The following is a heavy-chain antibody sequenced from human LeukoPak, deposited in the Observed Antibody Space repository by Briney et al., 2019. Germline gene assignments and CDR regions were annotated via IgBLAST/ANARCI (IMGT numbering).Heavy chain of an antibody. Sequence: PSQTLSLTCTVSGGSISSGGYYWSWIRQHPGKGLEWIGYIYYSGSTYYNPSLKSRVTISVDTSKNQFSLKLSSVTAADTAVYYCARDNYYDSSGYYYGYYGMDVWGQGTTVTVSS. J-gene: IGHJ6*02. CDR3: ARDNYYDSSGYYYGYYGMDV. CDR1: GGSISSGGYY. V-gene: IGHV4-31*03. CDR2: IYYSGST. D-gene: IGHD3-22*01.